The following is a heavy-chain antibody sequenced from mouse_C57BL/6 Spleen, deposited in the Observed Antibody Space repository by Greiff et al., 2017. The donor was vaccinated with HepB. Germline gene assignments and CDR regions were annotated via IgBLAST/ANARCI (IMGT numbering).Heavy chain of an antibody. J-gene: IGHJ3*01. Sequence: QVQLQQSGAELVMPGASVKLSCKASGYTFTSYWMHWVKQRPGQGLEWIGEIDPSDSYTNYNQKFKGKSTLTVDKSSSTAYMQLSSLTSEDSAVYYCAKLDSSGYTAWFAYWGQGTLVTVSA. CDR2: IDPSDSYT. D-gene: IGHD3-2*02. CDR3: AKLDSSGYTAWFAY. CDR1: GYTFTSYW. V-gene: IGHV1-69*01.